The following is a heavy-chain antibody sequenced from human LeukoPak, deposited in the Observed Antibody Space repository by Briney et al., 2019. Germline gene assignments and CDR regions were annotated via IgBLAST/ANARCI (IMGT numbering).Heavy chain of an antibody. D-gene: IGHD4-17*01. CDR3: ARGYGDYVRYFDY. J-gene: IGHJ4*02. CDR1: GGSFSGYY. Sequence: SETLSLTCAVYGGSFSGYYWSWIRQPPGKGLEWIGEINHSGSTYYNPSLKSRVTISVDTSKNQFSLKLSSVTAADTAVYYCARGYGDYVRYFDYWGQGTLVTVSS. V-gene: IGHV4-34*01. CDR2: INHSGST.